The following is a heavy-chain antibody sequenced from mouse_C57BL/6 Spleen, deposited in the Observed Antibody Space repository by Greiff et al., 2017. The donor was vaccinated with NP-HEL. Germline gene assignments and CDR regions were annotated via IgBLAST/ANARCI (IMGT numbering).Heavy chain of an antibody. V-gene: IGHV5-17*01. D-gene: IGHD1-1*01. CDR3: ARGNYGSSYGYYYAMDY. CDR1: GFTFSDYG. CDR2: ISSGSSTI. J-gene: IGHJ4*01. Sequence: EVKLVESGGGLVKPGGSLKLSCAASGFTFSDYGMHWVRQAPEKGLEWVAYISSGSSTIYYADTVKGRFTISRDNAKNTLFLQMTSLRSEDTAMYYCARGNYGSSYGYYYAMDYWGQGTSVTVSS.